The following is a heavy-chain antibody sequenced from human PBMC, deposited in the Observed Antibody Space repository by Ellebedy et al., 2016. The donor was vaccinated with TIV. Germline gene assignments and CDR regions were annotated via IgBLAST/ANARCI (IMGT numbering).Heavy chain of an antibody. CDR3: VKLDSNGFYYGRLDY. J-gene: IGHJ4*02. D-gene: IGHD3-22*01. CDR1: GFTFSDHA. V-gene: IGHV3-23*01. Sequence: GESLKISCAASGFTFSDHAMSWVRQTPGKGLEWVSGITAGGASTHFVDSVKGRFTISRDNSKKTLYLQMNSLRAEDTAVYYCVKLDSNGFYYGRLDYWGQGTLVTVSS. CDR2: ITAGGAST.